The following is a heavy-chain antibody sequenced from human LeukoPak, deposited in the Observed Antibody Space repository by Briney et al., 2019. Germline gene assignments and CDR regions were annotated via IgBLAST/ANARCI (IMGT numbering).Heavy chain of an antibody. J-gene: IGHJ4*02. Sequence: ASVKVSCKASGYTFTSYAMNWVRQAPGQGLEWMGWINTNTGNPTYAQGFTGRFVFSLDTSVGTAYLQISSLKAEDTAVYYCALVQEDILTGYYEYWGQGTLVTVSS. CDR3: ALVQEDILTGYYEY. CDR1: GYTFTSYA. CDR2: INTNTGNP. D-gene: IGHD3-9*01. V-gene: IGHV7-4-1*02.